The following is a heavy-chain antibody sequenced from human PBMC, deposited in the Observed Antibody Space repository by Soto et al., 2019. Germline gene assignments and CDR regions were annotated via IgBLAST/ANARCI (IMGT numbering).Heavy chain of an antibody. CDR3: ARDYYRFNSGYGFSMDV. V-gene: IGHV3-30*03. Sequence: PGGSLRLSCAASGFSFSFYGMHWVRQAPGKGLEWVAVISYDGSNKYYVDSVKGRFTISRDNSKNTLYLQMNSLRAEDTAVYYCARDYYRFNSGYGFSMDVWGQGTTVTVSS. J-gene: IGHJ6*02. D-gene: IGHD5-12*01. CDR2: ISYDGSNK. CDR1: GFSFSFYG.